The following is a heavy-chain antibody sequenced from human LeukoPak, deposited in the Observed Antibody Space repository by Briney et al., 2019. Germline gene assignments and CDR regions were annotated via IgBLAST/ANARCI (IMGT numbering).Heavy chain of an antibody. V-gene: IGHV3-23*01. CDR3: AKSVGGTGDPVDY. D-gene: IGHD6-19*01. CDR1: GFTFSTYS. CDR2: ISGRGGST. Sequence: GGSLRLSCAASGFTFSTYSMNWVRQAPGKGLEWVSNISGRGGSTYYADSVKGRFTISRDNSKNTLYLQMNSLRAEDTAVYYCAKSVGGTGDPVDYWGQGTLVIVSA. J-gene: IGHJ4*02.